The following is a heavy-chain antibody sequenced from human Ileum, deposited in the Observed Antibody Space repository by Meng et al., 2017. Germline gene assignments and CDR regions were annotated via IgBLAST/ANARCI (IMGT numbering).Heavy chain of an antibody. D-gene: IGHD3-10*01. CDR2: IYYSGGI. CDR1: GGSLSSSSYF. V-gene: IGHV4-39*07. Sequence: HLHVMELGSGRVKSSETLSLTLTVSGGSLSSSSYFWWWCRKLPGKVLELIGSIYYSGGIYDHPSLESRVTILVDTSKNQFSLKLSSVTAAETAVYYCARDYLGSYLYFVLWGRGTLVTVSS. J-gene: IGHJ2*01. CDR3: ARDYLGSYLYFVL.